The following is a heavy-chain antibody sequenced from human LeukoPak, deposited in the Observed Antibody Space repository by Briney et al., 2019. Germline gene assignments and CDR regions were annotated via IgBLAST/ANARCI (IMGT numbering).Heavy chain of an antibody. CDR2: ISGSGGVT. Sequence: PGGPLRLSCATSGFTFSSYPMSWVRQAPGRGLEWVSIISGSGGVTYYADSVKGRFTISRDNSKNTLYLQMNSLRTEDTAFYYCAKDQGSGYYYVPEYWGQGTLVTVSS. D-gene: IGHD3-22*01. V-gene: IGHV3-23*01. J-gene: IGHJ4*02. CDR3: AKDQGSGYYYVPEY. CDR1: GFTFSSYP.